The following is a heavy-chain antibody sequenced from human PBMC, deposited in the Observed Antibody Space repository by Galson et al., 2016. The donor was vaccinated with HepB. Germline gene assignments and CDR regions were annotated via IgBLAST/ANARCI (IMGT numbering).Heavy chain of an antibody. V-gene: IGHV4-34*01. D-gene: IGHD3-10*01. Sequence: ETLSLTCAVHGGSFSEYYWSWIRQPPGKGLEWIGEINESGDTNTKPSLKSRVTISLDTSKTQFSLKLTSVTAADTAVYYCARERRRRVGSTLLSDGMDVWGQGTTVTVSS. CDR1: GGSFSEYY. J-gene: IGHJ6*02. CDR3: ARERRRRVGSTLLSDGMDV. CDR2: INESGDT.